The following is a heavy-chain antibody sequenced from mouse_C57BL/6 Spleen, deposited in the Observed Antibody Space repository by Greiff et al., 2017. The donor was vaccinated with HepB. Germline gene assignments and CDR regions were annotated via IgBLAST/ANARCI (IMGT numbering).Heavy chain of an antibody. Sequence: VQLQQPGAELVRPGTSVKLSCKASGYTFTSYWMHWVKQRPGQGLEWIGVIDPSDSYTNYNQKFKGKATWTVDTSSSTAYMQLSSLTSEDSAVYYCARTGTEDYWGQGTTLTVSS. CDR2: IDPSDSYT. CDR1: GYTFTSYW. V-gene: IGHV1-59*01. CDR3: ARTGTEDY. J-gene: IGHJ2*01. D-gene: IGHD4-1*01.